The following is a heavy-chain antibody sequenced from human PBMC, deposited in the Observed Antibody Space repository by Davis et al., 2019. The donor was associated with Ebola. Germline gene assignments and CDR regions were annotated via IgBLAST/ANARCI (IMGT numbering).Heavy chain of an antibody. CDR3: ARFGLNGMDV. D-gene: IGHD3-10*01. CDR1: GFTFDDYA. Sequence: SLKISCAASGFTFDDYAMHWVRQAPGKGLEWVSGISWNSGSIGYADSVKGRFTISRDNAKNTVYLQMNSLRAEDTAVYYCARFGLNGMDVWGQGTTVTVSS. V-gene: IGHV3-9*01. J-gene: IGHJ6*02. CDR2: ISWNSGSI.